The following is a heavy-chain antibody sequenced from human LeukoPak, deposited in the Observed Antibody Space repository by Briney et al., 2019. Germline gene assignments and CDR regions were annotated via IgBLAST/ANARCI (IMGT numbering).Heavy chain of an antibody. CDR1: GFTFSSYA. D-gene: IGHD6-13*01. V-gene: IGHV3-23*01. CDR3: AKDLTGSSSWYGNFDY. CDR2: ISGSGGST. J-gene: IGHJ4*02. Sequence: GGSLRLSCAASGFTFSSYAMSWVRQAPGKGLEWVSAISGSGGSTYYADSVKGRFTISRDNSKNTLYLQMNSLRAEDTAVYYCAKDLTGSSSWYGNFDYWGQGTLVTVSS.